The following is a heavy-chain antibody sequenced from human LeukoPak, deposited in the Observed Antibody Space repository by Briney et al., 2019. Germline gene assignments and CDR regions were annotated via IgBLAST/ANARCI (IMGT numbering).Heavy chain of an antibody. V-gene: IGHV4-34*01. CDR3: AKAWLVRNWFDP. J-gene: IGHJ5*02. D-gene: IGHD6-19*01. CDR2: INHSGRT. Sequence: SETLSLTCAVYGGSFSGYYWSWIRQPPGKGLEWIGEINHSGRTNYSPSLKSRVTISVDTSKNQFSLKLSSVTAADTAVYYCAKAWLVRNWFDPWGQGTLVTVSS. CDR1: GGSFSGYY.